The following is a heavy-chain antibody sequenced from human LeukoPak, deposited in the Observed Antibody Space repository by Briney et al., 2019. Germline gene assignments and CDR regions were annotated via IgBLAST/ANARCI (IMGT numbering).Heavy chain of an antibody. Sequence: PGGSLRLSCSASGFTFSSYAMHWVRQAPGKGLEYVSAISSNGGSTYYADSVKGRFTISRDNSKNTLYLQMSSLRAEDTAVYYCVKFGIAMAGTWLDIWGQGTMVTVSS. CDR2: ISSNGGST. D-gene: IGHD6-19*01. J-gene: IGHJ3*02. CDR1: GFTFSSYA. V-gene: IGHV3-64D*09. CDR3: VKFGIAMAGTWLDI.